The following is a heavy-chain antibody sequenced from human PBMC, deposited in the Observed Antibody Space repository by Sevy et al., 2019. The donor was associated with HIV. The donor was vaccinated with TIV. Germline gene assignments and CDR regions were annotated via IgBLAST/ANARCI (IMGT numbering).Heavy chain of an antibody. V-gene: IGHV3-23*01. D-gene: IGHD3-3*01. CDR3: AKWGDHDFWSSDSYFDY. Sequence: GGSLRLSCTASGFTFRTYAMSWVRQAPGKGLDWVSGKGLEWVSAISGSDRKYYADSVKGRFTIPGDNSRNTANLQMNGLRARETAVYYCAKWGDHDFWSSDSYFDYWGQGALVTVSS. CDR2: ISGSDRK. J-gene: IGHJ4*02. CDR1: GFTFRTYA.